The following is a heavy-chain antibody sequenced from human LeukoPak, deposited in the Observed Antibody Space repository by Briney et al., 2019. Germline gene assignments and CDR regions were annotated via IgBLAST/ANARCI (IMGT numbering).Heavy chain of an antibody. J-gene: IGHJ4*02. D-gene: IGHD4-23*01. CDR2: ITGSGGST. CDR3: AKVYFLRWPTRYYFDY. V-gene: IGHV3-23*01. CDR1: GFTFSSYA. Sequence: GGSLRLSCAASGFTFSSYAMSWVRQAPGKGLDWVSGITGSGGSTDYADSVKGRFTISRDNAKNTLYLQMNSLRAEDTAVYYCAKVYFLRWPTRYYFDYWGQGTLVTVSS.